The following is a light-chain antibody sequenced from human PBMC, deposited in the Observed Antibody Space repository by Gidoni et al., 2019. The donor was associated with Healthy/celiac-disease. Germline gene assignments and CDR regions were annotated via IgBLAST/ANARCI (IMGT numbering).Light chain of an antibody. CDR2: DDS. Sequence: SYVLTQPPSGSVAPGPTARITCGGNNLGSKSVHWYQQKPGQAPVLVVYDDSDRPSGTPERFSGSNSGNTATLTISRVEAGDEADYYCQVWDSSSDHLWVFGGGTKLTVL. CDR1: NLGSKS. V-gene: IGLV3-21*02. J-gene: IGLJ3*02. CDR3: QVWDSSSDHLWV.